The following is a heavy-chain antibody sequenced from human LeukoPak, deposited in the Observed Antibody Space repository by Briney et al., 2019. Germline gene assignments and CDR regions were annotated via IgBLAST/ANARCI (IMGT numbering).Heavy chain of an antibody. J-gene: IGHJ4*02. Sequence: GGSLRLSCAASGFTFNSYSMNWVRQAPGKGLEWVSSISSSSSYIYYADSVKGRFTISRDNAKNSLYLQMNSLRAEDTAVYYCAREPGGKWLVRGCDYWGQGTQVTVSS. V-gene: IGHV3-21*01. CDR3: AREPGGKWLVRGCDY. CDR1: GFTFNSYS. CDR2: ISSSSSYI. D-gene: IGHD6-19*01.